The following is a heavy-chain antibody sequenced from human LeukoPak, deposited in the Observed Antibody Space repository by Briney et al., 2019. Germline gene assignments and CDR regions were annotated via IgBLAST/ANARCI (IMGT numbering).Heavy chain of an antibody. CDR3: CLLLTIATLNY. V-gene: IGHV5-51*01. Sequence: RGESLKISCEGSGNSFNNYWNVLLRQMPGEGLEWMGIIYPGDSDTRYSPSFQGLVTISVDNSISTAYLQCSSPNDSDTAMYYCCLLLTIATLNYWGQGTLVTVSS. CDR1: GNSFNNYW. D-gene: IGHD2-15*01. J-gene: IGHJ4*02. CDR2: IYPGDSDT.